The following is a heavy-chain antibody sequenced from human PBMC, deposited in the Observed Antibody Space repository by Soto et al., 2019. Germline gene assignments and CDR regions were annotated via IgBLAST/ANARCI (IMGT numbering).Heavy chain of an antibody. Sequence: QVQLVQSGPEVKKAGASVKVSCTASGYNIITYGFTWVRQTPGQGLEWMGWISPYNSNTDYAQKIQGRVTMTTDASTTTAYMELRSLTSDDTAVYYCASAVPYSAGVRLDYWGQGTLVTVSS. D-gene: IGHD2-21*01. CDR3: ASAVPYSAGVRLDY. CDR1: GYNIITYG. V-gene: IGHV1-18*01. J-gene: IGHJ4*02. CDR2: ISPYNSNT.